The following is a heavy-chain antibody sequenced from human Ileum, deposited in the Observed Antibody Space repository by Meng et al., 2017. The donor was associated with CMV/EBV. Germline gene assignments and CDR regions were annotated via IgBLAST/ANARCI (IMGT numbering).Heavy chain of an antibody. CDR2: IYGSGGDT. CDR3: AKSLIPNKAYFDY. D-gene: IGHD2-21*01. Sequence: GESLKISCAASGFTFSTYGMSWVRQAPGKGLEWVSYIYGSGGDTYYVDSVRGRFTISRDDSKNTLYLQMNSLRAEDTAVYYCAKSLIPNKAYFDYWGQGTLVTVSS. J-gene: IGHJ4*02. CDR1: GFTFSTYG. V-gene: IGHV3-23*01.